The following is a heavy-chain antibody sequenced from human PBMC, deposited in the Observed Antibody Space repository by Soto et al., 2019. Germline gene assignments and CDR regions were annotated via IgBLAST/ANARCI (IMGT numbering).Heavy chain of an antibody. CDR1: GFTFRIYA. CDR3: ARGDREDIAVVIGARPGEYGVDV. J-gene: IGHJ6*02. V-gene: IGHV3-30-3*01. D-gene: IGHD2-15*01. Sequence: QVQLVESGGGVVQPGRSLRLSCAASGFTFRIYAMHWVRQAPGKGLECVAVISYDGSNKFYRDSVKGRFTISRDNAKNTLYLQINSLRYEYTDVYYCARGDREDIAVVIGARPGEYGVDVWGQGTTVTVSS. CDR2: ISYDGSNK.